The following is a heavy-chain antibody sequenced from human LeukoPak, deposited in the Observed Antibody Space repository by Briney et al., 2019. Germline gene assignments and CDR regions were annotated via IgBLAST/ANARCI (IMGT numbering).Heavy chain of an antibody. CDR2: VFYSGRT. J-gene: IGHJ4*02. Sequence: PSETLSLTCTVSGGFIRDSGYYWGWIRQPPGKGLEWIGTVFYSGRTYYNSSLQSRVTTSVDTSKNQFSLRLSSVTPADTAIYYCARLSNDYGDYEGHYWGQGTLVTVSS. CDR1: GGFIRDSGYY. D-gene: IGHD4-17*01. V-gene: IGHV4-39*01. CDR3: ARLSNDYGDYEGHY.